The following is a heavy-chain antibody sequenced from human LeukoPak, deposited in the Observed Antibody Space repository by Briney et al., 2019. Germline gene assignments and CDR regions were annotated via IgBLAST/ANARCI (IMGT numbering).Heavy chain of an antibody. J-gene: IGHJ4*02. CDR1: GYTFTGCH. CDR2: INPNSGDT. D-gene: IGHD2-2*01. Sequence: GASVKVSCKASGYTFTGCHMHWVRQAPGQGLEWMGRINPNSGDTNNAQKFQGRVTMTRDTSISTAYMDLSRLTSDDTAVYYCARDYCSSTSCLFDYWGQGTLVTVSS. CDR3: ARDYCSSTSCLFDY. V-gene: IGHV1-2*06.